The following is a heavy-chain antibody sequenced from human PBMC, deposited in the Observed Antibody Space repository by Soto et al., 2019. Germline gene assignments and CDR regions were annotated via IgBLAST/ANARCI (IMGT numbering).Heavy chain of an antibody. CDR2: IYPGDSDT. CDR1: GYTFTNYW. CDR3: ASTLQADYYYYMDV. Sequence: GESLKISCKGSGYTFTNYWIGWVRQMPGKGLEWMGIIYPGDSDTRYSPSFQGQVTISADKSISTAYLQWSSLRASDTAMYYCASTLQADYYYYMDVWGKGTTVTVSS. J-gene: IGHJ6*03. V-gene: IGHV5-51*01. D-gene: IGHD4-4*01.